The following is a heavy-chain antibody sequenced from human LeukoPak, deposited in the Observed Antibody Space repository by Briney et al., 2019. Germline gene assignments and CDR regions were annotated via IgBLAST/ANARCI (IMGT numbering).Heavy chain of an antibody. CDR3: AKYAFQGVIKRSLFDY. D-gene: IGHD3-10*01. J-gene: IGHJ4*02. CDR1: GFIFRTYG. Sequence: GGSLRLSCAASGFIFRTYGMNWVRQAPGKGLEYVSGITAGGGNTYYGDSLKGRFTISRDNSKNTLHLQMNSLRAEDTAVYYCAKYAFQGVIKRSLFDYWGQGTLVTVSS. CDR2: ITAGGGNT. V-gene: IGHV3-23*01.